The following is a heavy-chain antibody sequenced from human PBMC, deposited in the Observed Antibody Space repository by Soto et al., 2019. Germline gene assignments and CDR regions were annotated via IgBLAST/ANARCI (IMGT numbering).Heavy chain of an antibody. CDR1: GYSFTSYW. V-gene: IGHV5-51*01. CDR3: ARRDCSGGSCYSNWFDP. Sequence: GESLKIFCKGSGYSFTSYWIGWVRQMPGKGLEWMGIIYPGDSDTRYSPSFQGQVTISADKSISTAYLQWSSLKASDTAMYYCARRDCSGGSCYSNWFDPWGQGTLVTVSS. J-gene: IGHJ5*02. CDR2: IYPGDSDT. D-gene: IGHD2-15*01.